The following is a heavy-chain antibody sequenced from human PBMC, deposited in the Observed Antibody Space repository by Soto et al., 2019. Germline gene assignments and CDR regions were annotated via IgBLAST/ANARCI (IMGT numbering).Heavy chain of an antibody. CDR3: ASRDCSGGSCYYDY. Sequence: GASVKLSCKASGYTFTSYDINWVRQATGQGLEWMGWMNPNSGNTGYAQKFQGRVTMTRNTSISTAYMELSSLRSEDTAVYYCASRDCSGGSCYYDYWGQGTLVTVSS. CDR2: MNPNSGNT. CDR1: GYTFTSYD. J-gene: IGHJ4*02. D-gene: IGHD2-15*01. V-gene: IGHV1-8*01.